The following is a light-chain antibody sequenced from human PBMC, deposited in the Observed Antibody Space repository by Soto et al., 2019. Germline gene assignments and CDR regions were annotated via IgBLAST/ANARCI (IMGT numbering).Light chain of an antibody. J-gene: IGKJ1*01. CDR2: AAS. CDR3: HQYGSLPRT. V-gene: IGKV3-20*01. Sequence: EIVLTQSPGTLSLSPGERATLSCRASQSVSSSYLAWYQQKPGQAPRLLIYAASSRATGIPDRFSGSGSGTDFTLTINRLEPEDFAVYYCHQYGSLPRTFGQRTKVEIK. CDR1: QSVSSSY.